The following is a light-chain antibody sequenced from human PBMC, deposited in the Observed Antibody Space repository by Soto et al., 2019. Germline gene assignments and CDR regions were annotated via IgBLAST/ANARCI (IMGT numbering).Light chain of an antibody. V-gene: IGKV3-20*01. CDR2: GAS. CDR1: KSVSSRY. Sequence: EIVLTQSPGTLSLSPGEIATLSFSASKSVSSRYLAWYQQKPGQAPRLLIYGASSMATGIPDRFSGSGSGTDFTLTISRLEPEDFAVYDCHHYGSSLPLTFGVETTVEIK. J-gene: IGKJ4*01. CDR3: HHYGSSLPLT.